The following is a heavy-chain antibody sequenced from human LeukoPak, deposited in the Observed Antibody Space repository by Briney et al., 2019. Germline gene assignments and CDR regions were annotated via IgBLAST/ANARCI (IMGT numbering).Heavy chain of an antibody. CDR1: GFIFTSYG. CDR2: IWYDGSNK. J-gene: IGHJ4*02. D-gene: IGHD2/OR15-2a*01. V-gene: IGHV3-33*01. CDR3: ARHVRRFSFDY. Sequence: GGSLRLSCAASGFIFTSYGMHWVRQAPGKGLEWVAVIWYDGSNKYYADSVKGRFTISRDNSKNTVYLQMNSLRAEDTAVYYCARHVRRFSFDYWGQGTLVTVSS.